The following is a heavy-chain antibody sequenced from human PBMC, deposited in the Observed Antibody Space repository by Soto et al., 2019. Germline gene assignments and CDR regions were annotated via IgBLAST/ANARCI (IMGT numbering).Heavy chain of an antibody. CDR2: INPSGGST. D-gene: IGHD2-15*01. CDR3: ASREDCSGGSCYDAFDI. CDR1: GYTLTRYY. V-gene: IGHV1-46*01. Sequence: QVQLVQPGAEVKKPGASVKVSCKASGYTLTRYYMHWVRQAPGQGLEWMGIINPSGGSTSYAQKFQGRVTVSRDTSTSTVYMELRSLMSEVTAVYYCASREDCSGGSCYDAFDIWGQGTMVTVSS. J-gene: IGHJ3*02.